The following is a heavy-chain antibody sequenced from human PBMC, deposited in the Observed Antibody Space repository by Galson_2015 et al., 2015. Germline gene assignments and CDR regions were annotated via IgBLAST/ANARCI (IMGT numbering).Heavy chain of an antibody. D-gene: IGHD6-19*01. CDR3: ARDRRLVRLYYYYGMDV. CDR1: GDSVSSNSAA. V-gene: IGHV6-1*01. J-gene: IGHJ6*02. CDR2: TYYRSKWYN. Sequence: CAISGDSVSSNSAAWNWIRQSPSRGLEWLGRTYYRSKWYNDYAVSVKSRITINPDTSKNQFSLQLNSVTPEDTAVYYCARDRRLVRLYYYYGMDVWGQGTTVTVSS.